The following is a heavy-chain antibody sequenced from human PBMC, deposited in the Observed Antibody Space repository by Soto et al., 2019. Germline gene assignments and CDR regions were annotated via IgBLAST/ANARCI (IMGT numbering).Heavy chain of an antibody. CDR2: INSDGSNT. J-gene: IGHJ4*02. D-gene: IGHD7-27*01. CDR3: AISGVPQGAKGGDS. CDR1: GFTFSSYW. Sequence: GGSLRLSCAASGFTFSSYWMHWVRQAPGKGLVWVSRINSDGSNTNYADSVKGRFTISRDNAKNTLYLQMGSLRAEDTAVYYCAISGVPQGAKGGDSWGQGTLVTVSS. V-gene: IGHV3-74*01.